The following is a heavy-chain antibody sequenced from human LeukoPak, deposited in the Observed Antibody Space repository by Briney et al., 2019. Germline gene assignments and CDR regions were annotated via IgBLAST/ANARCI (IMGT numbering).Heavy chain of an antibody. CDR3: ARDRGYCSGGNCYSDAFDI. CDR1: GFTFSSYS. D-gene: IGHD2-15*01. V-gene: IGHV3-21*01. CDR2: ISRSSSYI. J-gene: IGHJ3*02. Sequence: PGGSLRLSCAASGFTFSSYSMNWLRQAPGKGLEWVSSISRSSSYIYYADSVKGRFTTFRDNAKNSLYLQMNSLRAEDTAVYYCARDRGYCSGGNCYSDAFDIWGQGTMVTASS.